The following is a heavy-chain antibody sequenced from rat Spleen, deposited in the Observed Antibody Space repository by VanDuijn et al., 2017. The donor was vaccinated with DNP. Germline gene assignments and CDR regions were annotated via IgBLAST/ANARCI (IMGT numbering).Heavy chain of an antibody. CDR1: GFTFSSYW. CDR2: INTDGGNT. V-gene: IGHV5-58*01. Sequence: EVQLVETGGGLVQPGKSLKLSCVASGFTFSSYWMYWIRQAPGKGLEWLSSINTDGGNTYYLDPVKGRFTISRDNAESTVYLQMNSLKSEDTATYYCARSRLPGYYPFACWGQGTLVTVSS. J-gene: IGHJ3*01. CDR3: ARSRLPGYYPFAC. D-gene: IGHD1-4*01.